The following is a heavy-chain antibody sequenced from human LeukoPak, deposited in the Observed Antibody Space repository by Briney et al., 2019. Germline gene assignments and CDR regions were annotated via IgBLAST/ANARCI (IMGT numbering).Heavy chain of an antibody. CDR1: GFTFSSYG. V-gene: IGHV3-33*01. D-gene: IGHD6-13*01. J-gene: IGHJ5*02. CDR3: ARDSRDHSSWYYYNRVKFDP. CDR2: IWYDGSNK. Sequence: PGGSLRLSCAASGFTFSSYGMHWVRQAPGKGLEWVAVIWYDGSNKYYADSVKGRFTISRDNSKNTLYLQMNSLRAEDTAVYYCARDSRDHSSWYYYNRVKFDPWGQGTLVTVSS.